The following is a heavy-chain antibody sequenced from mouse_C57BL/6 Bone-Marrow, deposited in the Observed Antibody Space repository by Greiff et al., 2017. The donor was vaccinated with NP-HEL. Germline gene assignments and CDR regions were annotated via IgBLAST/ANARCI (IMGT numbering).Heavy chain of an antibody. V-gene: IGHV5-15*01. Sequence: DVMLVESGGGLVQPGGSLKLSCAASGFTFSDYGMAWVRQAPRQGPEWVAFISNLAYSIYYADTVTGRFTISRENATNTLYLEMSSLRSEDTAMYYCARWDYHFDYWGQGTTLTVSS. J-gene: IGHJ2*01. D-gene: IGHD2-4*01. CDR3: ARWDYHFDY. CDR2: ISNLAYSI. CDR1: GFTFSDYG.